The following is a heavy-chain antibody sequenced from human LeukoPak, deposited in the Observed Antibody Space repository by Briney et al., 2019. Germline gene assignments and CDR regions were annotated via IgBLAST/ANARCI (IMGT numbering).Heavy chain of an antibody. J-gene: IGHJ4*02. CDR3: ARDSNYYDSSGYDY. D-gene: IGHD3-22*01. CDR2: ISGSGGST. CDR1: GFTFSSYA. V-gene: IGHV3-23*01. Sequence: GGSLRLSCAASGFTFSSYAMSWVRQAPGKGLEWVSAISGSGGSTYYADSVKGRFTISRDNSKNTLYLQMNSLRAEDTAVYYCARDSNYYDSSGYDYWGQGTLVTVSS.